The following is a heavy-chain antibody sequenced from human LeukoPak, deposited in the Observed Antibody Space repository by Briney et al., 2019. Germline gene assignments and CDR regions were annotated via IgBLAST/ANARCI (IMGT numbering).Heavy chain of an antibody. V-gene: IGHV1-2*02. Sequence: ASVTVSCKASGYTFTGYYMHWVRQAPGQGLEWMGWIDPNSGGTNYAQKFQGRVTMTRDTSISTAYMELSRLRSDDTAVYYCARMSRWSASSGYYDDGDYWGQGTLVTVSS. CDR3: ARMSRWSASSGYYDDGDY. J-gene: IGHJ4*02. D-gene: IGHD3-22*01. CDR1: GYTFTGYY. CDR2: IDPNSGGT.